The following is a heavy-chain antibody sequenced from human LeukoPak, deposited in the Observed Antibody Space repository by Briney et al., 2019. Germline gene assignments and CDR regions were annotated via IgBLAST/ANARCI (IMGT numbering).Heavy chain of an antibody. Sequence: PSETLSLTCTVSGGSISSSSYYWGWIRQPPGKGLEWIGSIYYSGSTYYNPSLKSRVTISVDTSKNQFSLKLSSVTAADTAVYYCASEYSNYPHWFDPWGQGTLVTVSS. CDR1: GGSISSSSYY. D-gene: IGHD4-11*01. V-gene: IGHV4-39*07. CDR2: IYYSGST. J-gene: IGHJ5*02. CDR3: ASEYSNYPHWFDP.